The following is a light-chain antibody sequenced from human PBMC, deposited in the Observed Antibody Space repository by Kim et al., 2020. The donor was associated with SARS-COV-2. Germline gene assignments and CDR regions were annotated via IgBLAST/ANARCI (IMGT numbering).Light chain of an antibody. CDR3: NSRDSSTNHLV. V-gene: IGLV3-19*01. Sequence: ALGQTVRITSQGDSLRSYYASWYQQKPGQAPVVVIYGKSNRLSGIPDRFSGSNSGDTASLTITGAQAEDEADYYCNSRDSSTNHLVFGGGTQLTVL. CDR1: SLRSYY. CDR2: GKS. J-gene: IGLJ2*01.